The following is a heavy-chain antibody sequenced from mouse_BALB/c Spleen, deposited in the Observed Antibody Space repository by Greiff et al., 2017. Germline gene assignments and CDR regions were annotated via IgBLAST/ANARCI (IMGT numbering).Heavy chain of an antibody. CDR2: ISSGGSYT. Sequence: DVMLVESGGDLVKPGGSLKLSCAASGFTFSSYGMSWVRQTPDKRLEWVATISSGGSYTYYPDSVKGRFTISRDNAKNTLYLQMSSLKSEDTAMYYCARSITTVVDLFDYWGQGTTLTVSS. J-gene: IGHJ2*01. CDR3: ARSITTVVDLFDY. CDR1: GFTFSSYG. V-gene: IGHV5-6*02. D-gene: IGHD1-1*01.